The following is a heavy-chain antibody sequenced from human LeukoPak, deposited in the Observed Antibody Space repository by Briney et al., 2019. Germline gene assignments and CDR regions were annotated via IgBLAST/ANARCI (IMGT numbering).Heavy chain of an antibody. CDR2: ISSSGSTI. V-gene: IGHV3-48*03. CDR1: EFTFSSYE. D-gene: IGHD3-9*01. Sequence: GGSLRLSCAASEFTFSSYEMNWVRQAPGKGLEWVSYISSSGSTIYYADSVKGRFTISRDNAKNSLDLKMNSLRAEDTAVYYCARAPTKFRRDWFDPWGQGTLVTVSS. CDR3: ARAPTKFRRDWFDP. J-gene: IGHJ5*02.